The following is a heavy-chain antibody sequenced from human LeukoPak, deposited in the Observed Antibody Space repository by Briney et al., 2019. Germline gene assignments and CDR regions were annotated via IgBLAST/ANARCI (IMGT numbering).Heavy chain of an antibody. J-gene: IGHJ6*02. CDR3: AREDNYDFWSGYYKNYYSYYGMDV. Sequence: SVKVSCKASGGTFSSYAISWVRQAPGQGLEWMGGIIPIFGTANYAQKFQGRVTITADESTSTAYMELSSLRSEDTAVYYCAREDNYDFWSGYYKNYYSYYGMDVWGQGTTVTVSS. D-gene: IGHD3-3*01. V-gene: IGHV1-69*13. CDR2: IIPIFGTA. CDR1: GGTFSSYA.